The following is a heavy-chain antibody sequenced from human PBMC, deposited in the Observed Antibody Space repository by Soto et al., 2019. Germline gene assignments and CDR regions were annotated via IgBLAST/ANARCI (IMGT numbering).Heavy chain of an antibody. CDR1: GYTFINYG. D-gene: IGHD2-2*01. CDR2: ISTYNGNT. J-gene: IGHJ6*03. V-gene: IGHV1-18*01. CDR3: ARAYCSNTSCYAFYYYFYRDV. Sequence: QVQLVESGDEVKKPGASVKVSCKASGYTFINYGISWVRQAPGQGLEWMGWISTYNGNTNYAQKFQGGVTMTTDTSTSRAYMELRSLRCDDTAVYYCARAYCSNTSCYAFYYYFYRDVWGKGTTVTVSS.